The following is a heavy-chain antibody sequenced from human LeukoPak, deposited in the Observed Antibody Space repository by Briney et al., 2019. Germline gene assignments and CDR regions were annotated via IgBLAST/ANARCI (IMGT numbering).Heavy chain of an antibody. CDR2: ISWNSGSI. Sequence: GGSLRLSWAASGFTFNSHSMNWVRQAPGKGLEWVSGISWNSGSIGYADSVKGRFTISRDNAKSSLYLQMNSLRAEDMALYYCAKEGYSSSWYGWGGAFDIWGQGTMVIVSS. CDR3: AKEGYSSSWYGWGGAFDI. J-gene: IGHJ3*02. D-gene: IGHD6-13*01. CDR1: GFTFNSHS. V-gene: IGHV3-9*03.